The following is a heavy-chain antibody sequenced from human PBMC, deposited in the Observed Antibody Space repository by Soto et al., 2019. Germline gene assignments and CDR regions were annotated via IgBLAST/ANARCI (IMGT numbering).Heavy chain of an antibody. V-gene: IGHV1-18*04. CDR3: ALDNYDSSGYYHYGMDV. CDR1: GYTFTSYG. CDR2: ISAYNGNT. J-gene: IGHJ6*02. D-gene: IGHD3-22*01. Sequence: GASVKVSCKASGYTFTSYGISWVRQAPGQGLEWMGWISAYNGNTNYAQKLQGRVTMTTDTSTRTAYMELRSLRSDDTAVYYCALDNYDSSGYYHYGMDVWGQGTTVTVSS.